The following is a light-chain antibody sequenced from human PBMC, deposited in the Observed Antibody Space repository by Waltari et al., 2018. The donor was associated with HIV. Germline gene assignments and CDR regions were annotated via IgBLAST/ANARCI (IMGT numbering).Light chain of an antibody. CDR3: ATWDDTLSGHVV. J-gene: IGLJ2*01. Sequence: QSVLTQPPSASGTPGQRITISCSGSSSNIGSNYVYWYQQLPGTAPKLLIYGNKQRPSGVPDRFSGAKSGTSAALAISGLRSEDEADYYCATWDDTLSGHVVFGGGTKLNVL. V-gene: IGLV1-47*01. CDR2: GNK. CDR1: SSNIGSNY.